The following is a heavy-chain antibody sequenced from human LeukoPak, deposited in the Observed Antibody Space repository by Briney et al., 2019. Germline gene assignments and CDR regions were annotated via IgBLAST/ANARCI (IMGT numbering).Heavy chain of an antibody. CDR2: ISSSSSYI. V-gene: IGHV3-21*01. Sequence: GGSLRLSCAVSGFTFSNAWMSWVRQAPGKGLEWVSSISSSSSYIYYADSVKGRFTISRDNAKNSLYLQMNSLRAEDTAVYYCARDLREGSIKENWFDPWGQGTLVTVSS. J-gene: IGHJ5*02. D-gene: IGHD1-26*01. CDR1: GFTFSNAW. CDR3: ARDLREGSIKENWFDP.